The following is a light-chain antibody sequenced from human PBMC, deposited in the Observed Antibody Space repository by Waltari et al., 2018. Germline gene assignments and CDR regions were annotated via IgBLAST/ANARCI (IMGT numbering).Light chain of an antibody. CDR3: ATWDDSLRGPV. Sequence: NAVSWYQHLPGQAPKLLIYYNNLVASGVSDRFSGSKSGTSASLAISRLQSDDEAHYYCATWDDSLRGPVFGGGTKLTVL. V-gene: IGLV1-36*01. CDR2: YNN. J-gene: IGLJ3*02.